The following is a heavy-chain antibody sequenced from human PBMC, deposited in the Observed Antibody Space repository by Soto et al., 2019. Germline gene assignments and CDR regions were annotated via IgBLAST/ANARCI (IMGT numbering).Heavy chain of an antibody. D-gene: IGHD3-16*01. CDR3: ARVLLGDQGNAFDI. Sequence: GGSLRLSCAASGFTVSSNYMSWVRQAPGKGLEWVSVIYSGGSTYYADSVKGRFTISRDNSKNTLYLQMNSLRAEDTAVYYCARVLLGDQGNAFDIWGQGTMVTVSS. CDR2: IYSGGST. V-gene: IGHV3-66*02. CDR1: GFTVSSNY. J-gene: IGHJ3*02.